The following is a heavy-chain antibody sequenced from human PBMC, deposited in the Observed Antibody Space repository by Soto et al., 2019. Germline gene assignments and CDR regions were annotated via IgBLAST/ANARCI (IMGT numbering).Heavy chain of an antibody. Sequence: GASVKVSCKASGGTFSSYAISWVRQAPGQGLEWMGGIIPIFGTANYAQKFQGRVTITADESTSTAYMELSSLIAEDTAVYYCARGRRVSGCSSPLFYYSYYGMAVWGQGTTVTVSS. CDR3: ARGRRVSGCSSPLFYYSYYGMAV. J-gene: IGHJ6*02. D-gene: IGHD6-19*01. CDR1: GGTFSSYA. CDR2: IIPIFGTA. V-gene: IGHV1-69*13.